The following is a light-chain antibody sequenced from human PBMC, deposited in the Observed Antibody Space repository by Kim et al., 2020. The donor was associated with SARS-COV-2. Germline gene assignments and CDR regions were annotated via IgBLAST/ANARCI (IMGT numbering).Light chain of an antibody. J-gene: IGLJ1*01. CDR1: SLRNYF. V-gene: IGLV3-19*01. CDR2: DKD. CDR3: FSRDPSGSHVI. Sequence: SSELTQDPVVSVALGQTVRITCHGDSLRNYFADWCQQRPGQAPVVVIYDKDTPPSGIPDRFSGSGSDNTASLTITGAQAEDETDYFCFSRDPSGSHVIFG.